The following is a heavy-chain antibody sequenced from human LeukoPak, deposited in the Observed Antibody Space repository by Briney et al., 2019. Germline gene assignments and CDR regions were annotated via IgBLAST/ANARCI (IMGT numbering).Heavy chain of an antibody. CDR3: ARAVGGDGSGSL. CDR2: IYYRVTS. J-gene: IGHJ4*02. V-gene: IGHV4-59*01. D-gene: IGHD3-10*01. CDR1: GGSISSYY. Sequence: PSETLSLTCTVSGGSISSYYWSWIRQPPGKVLEWIGYIYYRVTSDYNPSLKSRVTMSVDMSTRQISLKLSSVTAADTAVYYCARAVGGDGSGSLWGPGTLVTVSS.